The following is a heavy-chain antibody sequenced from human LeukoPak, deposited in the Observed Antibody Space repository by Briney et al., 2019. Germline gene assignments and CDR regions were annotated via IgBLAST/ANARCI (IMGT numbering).Heavy chain of an antibody. CDR3: ARDSYGYGYLDY. CDR2: IWYDGSNK. J-gene: IGHJ4*02. V-gene: IGHV3-33*01. Sequence: GGSLRLSCAASGFTFSSYGMHWVRQAPGKGLEWVAVIWYDGSNKYYAGSVKGRFTISRDNSKNTLYLQMNSLRAEDTAVYYCARDSYGYGYLDYWGQGTLVTVSS. D-gene: IGHD5-18*01. CDR1: GFTFSSYG.